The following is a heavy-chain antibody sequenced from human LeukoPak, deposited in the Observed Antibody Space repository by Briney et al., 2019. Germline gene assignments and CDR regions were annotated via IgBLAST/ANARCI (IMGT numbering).Heavy chain of an antibody. D-gene: IGHD3-9*01. CDR2: ISDSSSST. CDR3: AKGTMYYDILDY. V-gene: IGHV3-23*01. CDR1: GFTFTSYA. Sequence: GGSLRLSCAASGFTFTSYAMSWVRQAPGKGLEWVSTISDSSSSTFYADSVKGRFTISRDNSKNTLYLQMNSLRAEDTAIYYCAKGTMYYDILDYWGQGTLVTVSS. J-gene: IGHJ4*02.